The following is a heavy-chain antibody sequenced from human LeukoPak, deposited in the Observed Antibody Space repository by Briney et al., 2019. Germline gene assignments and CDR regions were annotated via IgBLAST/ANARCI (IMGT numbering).Heavy chain of an antibody. J-gene: IGHJ4*02. CDR1: GYTFTSYY. D-gene: IGHD3-22*01. CDR2: INPSGGST. V-gene: IGHV1-46*01. CDR3: ASRYYYDSSGPFDY. Sequence: ASVTVSCKASGYTFTSYYMHWVRQAPGQGLERMGVINPSGGSTSYAQKFQGRVTMTRDTSTSTAYMELSSLRSEDTAVYYCASRYYYDSSGPFDYWGQGTLVTVSS.